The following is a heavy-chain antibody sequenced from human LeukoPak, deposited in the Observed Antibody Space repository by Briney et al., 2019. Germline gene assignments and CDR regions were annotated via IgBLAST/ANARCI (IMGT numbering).Heavy chain of an antibody. CDR2: MDPKSGRI. D-gene: IGHD6-19*01. CDR1: GYTFTIYH. CDR3: ARGRGSGHKENWFDP. V-gene: IGHV1-8*01. Sequence: SVNVSCKASGYTFTIYHINWVRQAPEQGLGWMGGMDPKSGRIGYTQKFEGTVTMTRNTSISTAYMELSSLRSEDTAVYYCARGRGSGHKENWFDPWGQGTLVTVSS. J-gene: IGHJ5*02.